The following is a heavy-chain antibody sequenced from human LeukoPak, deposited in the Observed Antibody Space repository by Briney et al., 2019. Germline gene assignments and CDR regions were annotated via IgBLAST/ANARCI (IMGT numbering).Heavy chain of an antibody. D-gene: IGHD3-10*02. V-gene: IGHV4-59*01. CDR3: ARAMLAAHFDL. Sequence: SEALSLTCTVSGGSISSYYWSWIRQPPGKGLEWIGYIYYSGSTNYNPSLKSRVTISVDTSKNQFSLKLSSVTAADTAVYYCARAMLAAHFDLWGRGTLVTVSS. J-gene: IGHJ2*01. CDR2: IYYSGST. CDR1: GGSISSYY.